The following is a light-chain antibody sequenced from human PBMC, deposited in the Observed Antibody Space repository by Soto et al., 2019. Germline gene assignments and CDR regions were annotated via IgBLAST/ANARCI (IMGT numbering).Light chain of an antibody. CDR1: DEIYTS. J-gene: IGKJ1*01. Sequence: DIQLTQSPSSVSASVGDSVTISCRASDEIYTSLAWYHQKPGTAPKLLIYGPSNLHTGVSGRFRGSGCVSECNLTISSLRRDDIGIYYCQYYTLYSGSFGQGTRV. CDR3: QYYTLYSGS. V-gene: IGKV1-5*01. CDR2: GPS.